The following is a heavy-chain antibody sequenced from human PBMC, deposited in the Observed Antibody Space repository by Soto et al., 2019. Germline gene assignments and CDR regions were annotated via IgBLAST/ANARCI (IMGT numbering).Heavy chain of an antibody. CDR3: ARETPITMVRGGQFDY. D-gene: IGHD3-10*01. CDR1: GFTFSSYG. Sequence: QVQLVASGGGVVQPGRSLRLSCAASGFTFSSYGMHWVRQAPGKGLEWVAVIWYDGSNKYYADSVKGRFTISRDNSKNTLYLQMNSLRAEDTAVYYCARETPITMVRGGQFDYWGQGTLVTVSS. V-gene: IGHV3-33*01. CDR2: IWYDGSNK. J-gene: IGHJ4*02.